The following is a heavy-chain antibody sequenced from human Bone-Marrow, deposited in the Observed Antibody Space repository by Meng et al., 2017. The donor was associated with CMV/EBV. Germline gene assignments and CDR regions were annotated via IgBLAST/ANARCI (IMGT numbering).Heavy chain of an antibody. J-gene: IGHJ6*02. V-gene: IGHV1-18*01. CDR2: ISAYNGNT. CDR1: GYTFTSYG. D-gene: IGHD6-6*01. Sequence: ASVKVSRKPSGYTFTSYGISWVRQAPGQGLEWMGWISAYNGNTNYAQKLQGRVTMTTDTSTSTAYMELRSLRSDDTAVYYCARDLVVYYYYYGMDVWGQGTTVTVSS. CDR3: ARDLVVYYYYYGMDV.